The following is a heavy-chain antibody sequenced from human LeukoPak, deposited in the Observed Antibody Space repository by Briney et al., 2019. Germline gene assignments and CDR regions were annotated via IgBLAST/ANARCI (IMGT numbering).Heavy chain of an antibody. CDR2: ISGSGGST. J-gene: IGHJ4*02. V-gene: IGHV3-23*01. CDR3: AKVRMAQSYYYDSSGYRGPFDY. CDR1: GFTFNNYA. Sequence: GGSLRLSCAASGFTFNNYAMNWVRQAPGKGLEWVSAISGSGGSTYYADSVKGRFTISRDNSKNTLYLQMNSLGAEDTAEYYCAKVRMAQSYYYDSSGYRGPFDYWGQGTLVTVSS. D-gene: IGHD3-22*01.